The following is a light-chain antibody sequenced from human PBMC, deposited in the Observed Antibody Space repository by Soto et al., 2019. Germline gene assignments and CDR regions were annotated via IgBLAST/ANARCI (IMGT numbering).Light chain of an antibody. V-gene: IGKV1-5*03. CDR1: QTISTW. Sequence: GDRVTITCRASQTISTWMAWYQQKPGKAPKLLIYKASTLKSGVPSRFSGSGSGTEFTLTISSLQPDDFATYYCQQYNSYSWTFGQGTKVDSK. CDR2: KAS. J-gene: IGKJ1*01. CDR3: QQYNSYSWT.